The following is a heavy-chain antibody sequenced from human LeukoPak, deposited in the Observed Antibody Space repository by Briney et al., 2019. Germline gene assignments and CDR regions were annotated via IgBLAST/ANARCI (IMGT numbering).Heavy chain of an antibody. CDR3: ARSYYDSSGYTWYFDL. V-gene: IGHV1-2*02. D-gene: IGHD3-22*01. CDR2: INPNSGGT. Sequence: ASVKVSCKASGYTFTDYYMHWVRQAPGQGLEWMGWINPNSGGTNYAQKFQGRVTMTRDTSISTAYMELSRLRSDDTAVYYCARSYYDSSGYTWYFDLWGRGTLVTVSS. J-gene: IGHJ2*01. CDR1: GYTFTDYY.